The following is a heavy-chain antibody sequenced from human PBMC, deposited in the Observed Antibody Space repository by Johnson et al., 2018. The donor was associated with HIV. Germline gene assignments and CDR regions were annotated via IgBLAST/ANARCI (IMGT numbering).Heavy chain of an antibody. Sequence: HVQLVESGGGVVQPGGSLRLSCAASGFTFSSYGMHWVRQAPGKGLEWVAVIWYDGSTKYYADSMKGRFTISRDNSKNTLYLQMNSLIPEDTAVYYCARVGDSSSSLGAFDIWGQGTMVTVSS. D-gene: IGHD6-6*01. CDR1: GFTFSSYG. CDR3: ARVGDSSSSLGAFDI. V-gene: IGHV3-33*01. CDR2: IWYDGSTK. J-gene: IGHJ3*02.